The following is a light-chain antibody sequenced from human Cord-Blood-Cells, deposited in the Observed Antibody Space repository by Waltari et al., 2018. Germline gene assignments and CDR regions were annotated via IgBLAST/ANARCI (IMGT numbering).Light chain of an antibody. V-gene: IGKV3-20*01. CDR1: QSVSSSD. Sequence: EIVLTQSPGTLSLSPGERATLSCRASQSVSSSDLAWYQQKPDQAPRLLIYGASSRATGIPDRFSGSGSGTDFTLTISRLEPEDFAVYYGQQYGSSYSFGQRTKLEIK. CDR3: QQYGSSYS. J-gene: IGKJ2*03. CDR2: GAS.